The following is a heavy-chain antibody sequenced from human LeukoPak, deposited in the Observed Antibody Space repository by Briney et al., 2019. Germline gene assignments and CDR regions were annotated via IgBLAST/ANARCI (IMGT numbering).Heavy chain of an antibody. D-gene: IGHD5-18*01. V-gene: IGHV1-46*03. Sequence: ASVKVSCKASGYTFTSYYMHWVRQAPGQGLEWMGIINPSGGSTSYAQKFQGRVTMTRDTSTSTVYMELTSLGSEDTAVYYCARDTAMVTFFDYWGQGTLVTVSS. CDR1: GYTFTSYY. CDR2: INPSGGST. CDR3: ARDTAMVTFFDY. J-gene: IGHJ4*02.